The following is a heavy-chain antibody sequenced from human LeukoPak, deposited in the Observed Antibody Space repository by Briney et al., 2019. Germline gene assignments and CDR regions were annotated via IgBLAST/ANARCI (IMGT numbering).Heavy chain of an antibody. CDR3: ARGGKRAVAGTRSPQYFQH. CDR1: KFTFSTFS. Sequence: GGSLRLSCAASKFTFSTFSTSWVRQAPGKGLEWVSSISGSGGYTYYADSVKGRFTISRDNSKNTLYLQMNSLRAEDTAMYYCARGGKRAVAGTRSPQYFQHWGQGTLVTVSS. CDR2: ISGSGGYT. V-gene: IGHV3-23*01. J-gene: IGHJ1*01. D-gene: IGHD6-19*01.